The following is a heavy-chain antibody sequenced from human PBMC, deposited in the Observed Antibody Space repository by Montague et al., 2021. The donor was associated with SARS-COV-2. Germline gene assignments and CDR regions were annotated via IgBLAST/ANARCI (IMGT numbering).Heavy chain of an antibody. CDR2: IYNSGTT. V-gene: IGHV4-39*01. J-gene: IGHJ5*02. D-gene: IGHD4-17*01. CDR3: ARHRNYGDHSLDNWFHP. CDR1: GASTSCPNCY. Sequence: SETLSLTCTVSGASTSCPNCYRGWIRQAPGKGLDWIGTIYNSGTTYYNPSLKSRLTISIDTSKNQFSLKLTSVTAADTAVYYCARHRNYGDHSLDNWFHPWGQGTLVTVSS.